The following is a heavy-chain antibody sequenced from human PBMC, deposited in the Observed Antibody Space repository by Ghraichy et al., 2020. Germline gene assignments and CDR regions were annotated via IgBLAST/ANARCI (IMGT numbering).Heavy chain of an antibody. CDR1: GGSISSSIYY. J-gene: IGHJ4*02. V-gene: IGHV4-39*01. Sequence: SQTLSLTCTVSGGSISSSIYYWGWIRQPPGKGLEWIGSIYYSGSTYYNPSLKSRVTISVDTSKNQFSLKLSSVTAADTAVYYCARPQIPYCGGDCYEDYWGQGTLVTVSS. CDR2: IYYSGST. D-gene: IGHD2-21*02. CDR3: ARPQIPYCGGDCYEDY.